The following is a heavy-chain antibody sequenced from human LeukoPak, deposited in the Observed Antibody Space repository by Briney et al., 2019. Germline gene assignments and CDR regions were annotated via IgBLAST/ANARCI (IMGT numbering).Heavy chain of an antibody. CDR1: GFTFSNAW. J-gene: IGHJ6*02. Sequence: PGGSLRLSCAASGFTFSNAWMSWVRQAPGKGLEWVGRIKSKTDGGTTDYAAPVKGRLTISRDDSKNTLYLQMNSLKTEDTAVYYCTTAPYYTTDYGDYYYYYGMDVWGQGTTVTVSS. V-gene: IGHV3-15*01. CDR2: IKSKTDGGTT. D-gene: IGHD4-17*01. CDR3: TTAPYYTTDYGDYYYYYGMDV.